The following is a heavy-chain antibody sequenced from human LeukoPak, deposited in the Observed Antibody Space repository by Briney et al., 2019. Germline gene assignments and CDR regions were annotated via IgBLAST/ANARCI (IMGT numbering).Heavy chain of an antibody. Sequence: PSETLSLTCTVSGGSISSSSYYWGWIRQPPGKGLEWIGSIYYSGSTYYNPSLKSRVTISVDTSKNQFSLKLSSVTAADTAVYYCARQKGIVGATSYWGQGTLVTVSS. CDR1: GGSISSSSYY. V-gene: IGHV4-39*01. J-gene: IGHJ4*02. CDR3: ARQKGIVGATSY. D-gene: IGHD1-26*01. CDR2: IYYSGST.